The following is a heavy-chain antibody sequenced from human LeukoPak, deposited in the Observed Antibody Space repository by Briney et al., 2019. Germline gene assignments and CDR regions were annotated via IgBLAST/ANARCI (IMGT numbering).Heavy chain of an antibody. CDR2: IYYSGST. CDR1: GGSISSSSYY. D-gene: IGHD6-13*01. CDR3: ARNQGSSWYNWFDP. V-gene: IGHV4-39*07. J-gene: IGHJ5*02. Sequence: SETLSLTCTVSGGSISSSSYYWGWIRQPPGKGLEWIGTIYYSGSTYYNPSLKSRVTISVDTSKNQFSLNLSSVTAADTAVYYCARNQGSSWYNWFDPWGQGTLVTVSS.